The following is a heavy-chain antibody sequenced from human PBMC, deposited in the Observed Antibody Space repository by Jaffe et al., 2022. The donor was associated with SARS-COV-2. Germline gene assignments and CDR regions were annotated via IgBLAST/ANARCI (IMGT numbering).Heavy chain of an antibody. Sequence: QVQLQESGPGLVKPSETLSLTCTVSGGSVSSGSYYWSWIRQPPGKGLEWIGYIDYRGSTNYNPSLKSRVTISVDTSKNQFSLKLSSVTAADTAVYYCARVHLGGDYLGAFDIWGQGTMVTVSS. CDR1: GGSVSSGSYY. J-gene: IGHJ3*02. V-gene: IGHV4-61*01. CDR2: IDYRGST. CDR3: ARVHLGGDYLGAFDI. D-gene: IGHD4-17*01.